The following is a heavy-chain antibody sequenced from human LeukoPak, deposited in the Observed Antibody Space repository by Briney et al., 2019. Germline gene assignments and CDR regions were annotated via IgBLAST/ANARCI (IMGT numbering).Heavy chain of an antibody. J-gene: IGHJ4*02. Sequence: PGGSLRLSCAASGFTFSSYGMHWVRQAPGKGLEWVAVISYGGSNKYYADSVKGRFTISRDNSKNTLYLQMNSLRAEDTAVYYCAKFWVRGVIGDYWGQGTLVTVSS. CDR3: AKFWVRGVIGDY. CDR2: ISYGGSNK. V-gene: IGHV3-30*18. D-gene: IGHD3-10*01. CDR1: GFTFSSYG.